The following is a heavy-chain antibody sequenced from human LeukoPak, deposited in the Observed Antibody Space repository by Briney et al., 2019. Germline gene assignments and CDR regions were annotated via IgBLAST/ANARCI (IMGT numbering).Heavy chain of an antibody. CDR3: ARVGFKYQLLYHEYYFDY. V-gene: IGHV1-69*05. D-gene: IGHD2-2*02. Sequence: GASVKVSCKASGGTFSSYAISWVRQAPGQGLEWMGGIIPIFGTANYAQKFQGRVTITTDESTSTAYMELNSLRSEDTAVYYCARVGFKYQLLYHEYYFDYWGQGTLVTVSS. J-gene: IGHJ4*01. CDR1: GGTFSSYA. CDR2: IIPIFGTA.